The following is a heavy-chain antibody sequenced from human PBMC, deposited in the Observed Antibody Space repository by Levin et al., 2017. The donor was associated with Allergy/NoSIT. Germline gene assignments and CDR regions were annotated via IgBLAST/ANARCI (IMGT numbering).Heavy chain of an antibody. Sequence: GGSLRLSCEAAGYTFTDHYIHWVRQAPGQGLEWMGWVNCNGGHTHYAQKFQDRVTMTRDTSITTAYIEVSSLRFDDTALYFGARNDYGDYVQNFDYWGQGTLVTVSS. CDR1: GYTFTDHY. J-gene: IGHJ4*02. CDR3: ARNDYGDYVQNFDY. D-gene: IGHD4-17*01. CDR2: VNCNGGHT. V-gene: IGHV1-2*02.